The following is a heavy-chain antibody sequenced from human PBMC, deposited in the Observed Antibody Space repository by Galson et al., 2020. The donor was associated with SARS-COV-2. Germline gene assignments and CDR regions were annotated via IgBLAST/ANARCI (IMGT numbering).Heavy chain of an antibody. CDR3: AREGNYDFWSGYYDYYYYGMDV. CDR1: GFTVSSNY. V-gene: IGHV3-66*01. CDR2: IYSGGST. Sequence: GESLKISCAASGFTVSSNYMSWVRQAPGKGLEWVSVIYSGGSTYYADSVKGRFTISRDNSKNTLYLQMNSLRAEDTAVYYCAREGNYDFWSGYYDYYYYGMDVWGQGTTVTVSS. J-gene: IGHJ6*02. D-gene: IGHD3-3*01.